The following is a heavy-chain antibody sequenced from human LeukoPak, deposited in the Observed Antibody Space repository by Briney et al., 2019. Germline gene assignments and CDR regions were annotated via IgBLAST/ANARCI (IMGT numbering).Heavy chain of an antibody. CDR1: GFTFSSYN. J-gene: IGHJ4*02. Sequence: PGGSLRLSCAASGFTFSSYNMSWVRQAAGEGLEWVSYITRSSSTIYYADSVKGRFTISTDNDKNSLYLQMNSLRAEDTAVYYCARRCSSASCYDYWGQGTLVTVSS. D-gene: IGHD2-2*01. V-gene: IGHV3-48*01. CDR3: ARRCSSASCYDY. CDR2: ITRSSSTI.